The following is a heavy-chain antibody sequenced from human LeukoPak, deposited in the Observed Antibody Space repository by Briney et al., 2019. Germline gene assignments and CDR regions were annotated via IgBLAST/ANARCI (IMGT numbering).Heavy chain of an antibody. CDR3: ARDGHNYYDSSGYEHPRDY. CDR1: GFTFTSSA. Sequence: SVKVSCKASGFTFTSSAMQWVRQARGQRLEWIGWIVVGSGNTNYAQKFQERVTITRDMSTSTAYMELSSLRSEDTAVYYCARDGHNYYDSSGYEHPRDYWGQGTLVTVSS. J-gene: IGHJ4*02. V-gene: IGHV1-58*02. D-gene: IGHD3-22*01. CDR2: IVVGSGNT.